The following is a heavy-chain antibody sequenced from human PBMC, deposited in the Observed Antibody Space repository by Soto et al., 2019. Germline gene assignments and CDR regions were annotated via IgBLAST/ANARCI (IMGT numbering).Heavy chain of an antibody. J-gene: IGHJ6*02. Sequence: KLSCKASGDTFTSNAMHWVRQMPGKGLEWMGIIYPGDSDTRYSPSFQGQVTISADKSISTAYLQWSSLKASDTAMYYCARLKYCSGGSCFYYYYGMDVWGQGTTVTVSS. V-gene: IGHV5-51*01. CDR2: IYPGDSDT. CDR1: GDTFTSNA. D-gene: IGHD2-15*01. CDR3: ARLKYCSGGSCFYYYYGMDV.